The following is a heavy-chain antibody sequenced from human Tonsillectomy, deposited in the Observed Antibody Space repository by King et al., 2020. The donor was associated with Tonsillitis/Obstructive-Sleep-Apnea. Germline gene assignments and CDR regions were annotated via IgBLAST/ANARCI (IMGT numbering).Heavy chain of an antibody. CDR3: ASSTIFGVVIYYMDV. D-gene: IGHD3-3*01. Sequence: LQLVQSGAEVKKPGASVKVSCKASGYTFSSYGISWGRQAPGQGLEWMGWISAYNGNPKCAQKLQGRVTMTTDTSTSTAYMELRSLRSDDTAVYYCASSTIFGVVIYYMDVWGKGTTVTVSS. V-gene: IGHV1-18*01. J-gene: IGHJ6*03. CDR2: ISAYNGNP. CDR1: GYTFSSYG.